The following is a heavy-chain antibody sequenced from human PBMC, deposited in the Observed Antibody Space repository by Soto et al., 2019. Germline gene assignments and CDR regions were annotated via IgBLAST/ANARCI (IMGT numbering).Heavy chain of an antibody. Sequence: QVQLVQSGAEVKKPGSSGKVSCKASGGTFRSYAVSWVRQAPGHGLEWLGGIIPSHDTANYAQRFEGRVTITADESTRTVYMELNSLTSEYTAVYYCARDRHAYNMRNDNYYYGMDVWGQGTTVTVS. J-gene: IGHJ6*02. V-gene: IGHV1-69*01. CDR1: GGTFRSYA. CDR2: IIPSHDTA. CDR3: ARDRHAYNMRNDNYYYGMDV. D-gene: IGHD1-1*01.